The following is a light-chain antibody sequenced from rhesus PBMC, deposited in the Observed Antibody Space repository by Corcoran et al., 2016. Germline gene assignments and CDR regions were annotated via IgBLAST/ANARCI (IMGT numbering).Light chain of an antibody. V-gene: IGKV1S9*01. J-gene: IGKJ4*01. CDR1: QSLRNY. Sequence: DIQMTQSPSSLSASVGDRVTITGQASQSLRNYLNWYQQKPGKIPKLLIYRASSLQSGSPSRFSGSGSGTDFTLTISSLPPEDFATYHFQQGYSYPLTFGGGTKVELK. CDR2: RAS. CDR3: QQGYSYPLT.